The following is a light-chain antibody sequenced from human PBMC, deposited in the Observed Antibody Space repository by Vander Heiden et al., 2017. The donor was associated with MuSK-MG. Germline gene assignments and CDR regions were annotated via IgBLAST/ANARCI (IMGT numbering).Light chain of an antibody. CDR3: QQLNSYPLT. CDR1: QGITSS. CDR2: AAS. Sequence: DIQLTQSPSLLAASVGDRVTITCRASQGITSSLAWYQQKPGKAPKLLIFAASILQNGVPSRFSGSGSGTEFTLTISSLQPEDFATYYCQQLNSYPLTFGGGTQVEIK. J-gene: IGKJ4*01. V-gene: IGKV1-9*01.